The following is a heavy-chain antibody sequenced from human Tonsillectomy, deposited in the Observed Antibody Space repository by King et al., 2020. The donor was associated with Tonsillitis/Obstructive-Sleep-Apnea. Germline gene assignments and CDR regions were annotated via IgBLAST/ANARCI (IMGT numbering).Heavy chain of an antibody. CDR3: ARHPYINYPADY. V-gene: IGHV5-10-1*01. J-gene: IGHJ4*02. CDR2: IDPSDSVT. Sequence: QLVQSGAEVKKPGESLRISCKGSGYSFTSYWISWVRQMPGKGLEWMGRIDPSDSVTNYSPSFQDHVTISADKSFSTAYLQWSSLKASDTAMYYCARHPYINYPADYWGQGTLVTVSS. D-gene: IGHD4-11*01. CDR1: GYSFTSYW.